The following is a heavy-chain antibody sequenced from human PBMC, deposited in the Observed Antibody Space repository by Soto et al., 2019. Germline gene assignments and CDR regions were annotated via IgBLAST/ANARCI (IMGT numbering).Heavy chain of an antibody. Sequence: GASVKVSCKASGGTFSSYAISWVRQAPGLGLEWMGGIIPIFGTANYAQKFQGRVTITADESTSTAYMELSSLRSEDTAVYYCATARDYYYGMDVWGQGTTVTVSS. V-gene: IGHV1-69*13. CDR2: IIPIFGTA. J-gene: IGHJ6*02. CDR3: ATARDYYYGMDV. CDR1: GGTFSSYA.